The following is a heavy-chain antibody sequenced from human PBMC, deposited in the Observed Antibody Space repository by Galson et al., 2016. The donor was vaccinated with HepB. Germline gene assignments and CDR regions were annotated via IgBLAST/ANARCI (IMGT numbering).Heavy chain of an antibody. Sequence: SLRLSCAASGFTFSSYAMHWVRQAPSKGLEWVARIWYDESDKLYVDSVKDRFTISRDDSKNTLYLQMNSLRAEDTAVYHCAREEAGDYHFDYWGQGTLVTVSS. D-gene: IGHD7-27*01. CDR1: GFTFSSYA. V-gene: IGHV3-33*08. CDR2: IWYDESDK. J-gene: IGHJ4*02. CDR3: AREEAGDYHFDY.